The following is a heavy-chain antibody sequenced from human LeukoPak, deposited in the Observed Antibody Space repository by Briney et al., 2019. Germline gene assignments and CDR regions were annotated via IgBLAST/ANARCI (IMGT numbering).Heavy chain of an antibody. CDR3: ARERTTIVSGTAIGAY. D-gene: IGHD4-11*01. CDR2: ITGSGDTI. J-gene: IGHJ4*02. V-gene: IGHV3-48*03. Sequence: GGSLRLSCSASGFTFSSYEMNWVRQAPGKGLEWISYITGSGDTIYYADSVKGRFTISRDNAKNSLFLQMNSLTADDTAVYYCARERTTIVSGTAIGAYWGQGTLVTVSS. CDR1: GFTFSSYE.